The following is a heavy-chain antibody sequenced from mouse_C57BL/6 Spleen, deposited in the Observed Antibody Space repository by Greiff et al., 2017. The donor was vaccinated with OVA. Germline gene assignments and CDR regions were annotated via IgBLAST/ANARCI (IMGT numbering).Heavy chain of an antibody. CDR1: GYTFTDYE. CDR3: TPITTGAY. V-gene: IGHV1-15*01. CDR2: IDPETGGT. J-gene: IGHJ3*01. D-gene: IGHD1-1*01. Sequence: VQRVESRAELVRPGASVTLSCKASGYTFTDYEMHWVKQTPVHGLEWIGAIDPETGGTAYNQKFKGKAILTADKSSSTAYMELRSLTSEDSAVYYCTPITTGAYWGQGTLVTVSA.